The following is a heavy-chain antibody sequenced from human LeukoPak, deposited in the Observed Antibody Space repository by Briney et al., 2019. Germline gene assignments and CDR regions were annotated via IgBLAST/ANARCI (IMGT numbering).Heavy chain of an antibody. CDR1: GGSFSGYY. D-gene: IGHD3-3*01. Sequence: SETLSLTCAVYGGSFSGYYWSWIRQPPGKGLEWIGEINHSGSTNYNPSLKSRVTISVDTSKNQFSLKLSSVTAADTAVYYCARGRITIFGVVIISLPRFDPWGQGTLVTVSS. J-gene: IGHJ5*02. CDR2: INHSGST. CDR3: ARGRITIFGVVIISLPRFDP. V-gene: IGHV4-34*01.